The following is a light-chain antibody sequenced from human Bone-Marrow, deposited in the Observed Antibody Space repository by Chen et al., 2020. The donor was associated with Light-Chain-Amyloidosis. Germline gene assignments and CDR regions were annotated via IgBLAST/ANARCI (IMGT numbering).Light chain of an antibody. CDR3: SSYTITNTLV. CDR2: EVT. Sequence: QSALTQPASVSGSPGQSITISCTGTSSDVGGDNHVSWYQQHPDKAPKLMIYEVTNRPSWVTHRFSGSKSDNTASLTISGLQTEDEADYFCSSYTITNTLVFGSGTRVTVL. CDR1: SSDVGGDNH. J-gene: IGLJ1*01. V-gene: IGLV2-14*01.